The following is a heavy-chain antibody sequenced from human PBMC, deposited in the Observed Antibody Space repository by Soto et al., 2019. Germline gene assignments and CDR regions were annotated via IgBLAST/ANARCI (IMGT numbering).Heavy chain of an antibody. CDR1: GFTFSSYS. J-gene: IGHJ4*01. V-gene: IGHV3-30*18. D-gene: IGHD6-19*01. Sequence: GGSLRLSCAASGFTFSSYSMNWVRQAPGKGLEWLAVISYDGSQRYYADSMKGRFTISRDNSKNTLYLQINSLRVEDTAVYYCANQEGQWLPGEHWGHGTLVTVSS. CDR2: ISYDGSQR. CDR3: ANQEGQWLPGEH.